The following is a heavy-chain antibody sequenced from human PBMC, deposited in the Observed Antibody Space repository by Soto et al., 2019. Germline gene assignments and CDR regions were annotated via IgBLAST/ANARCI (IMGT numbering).Heavy chain of an antibody. V-gene: IGHV5-10-1*01. CDR1: GYSFTSYW. D-gene: IGHD2-2*01. J-gene: IGHJ6*02. Sequence: ESLKISCKGSGYSFTSYWISWVRQMPVKGLEWMGRIDPSDSYTNYSPSFQGHVTISADKSISTAYLQWSSLKASDTAMYYCASSPRGYCSSTSCRELGNYYGMDVWGQGTTVTVSS. CDR3: ASSPRGYCSSTSCRELGNYYGMDV. CDR2: IDPSDSYT.